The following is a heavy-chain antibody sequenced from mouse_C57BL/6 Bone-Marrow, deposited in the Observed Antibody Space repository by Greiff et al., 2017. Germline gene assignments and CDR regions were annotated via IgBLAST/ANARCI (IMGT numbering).Heavy chain of an antibody. CDR3: ARDGLLRARRGFDY. J-gene: IGHJ2*01. CDR1: GFTFSSYA. D-gene: IGHD1-1*01. CDR2: ISDGGSYT. Sequence: EVMLVESGGGLVKPGGSLKLSCAASGFTFSSYAMSWVRQTPEKRLEWVATISDGGSYTYYPDNVKGRFTISRDNAKNNLYLQMSHLKSEDTAMYYCARDGLLRARRGFDYWGQGTTLTVSS. V-gene: IGHV5-4*01.